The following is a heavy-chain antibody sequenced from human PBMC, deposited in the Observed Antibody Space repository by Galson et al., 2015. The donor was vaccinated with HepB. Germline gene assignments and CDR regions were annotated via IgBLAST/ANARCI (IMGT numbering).Heavy chain of an antibody. Sequence: LSLTCTVSGGSISSGGYYWSWIRQPPGKGLEWIGYIYYSGSTYYNPSLKSRVTISVDTSKNQFSLKLSSVTAADTAVYYCAREGRGSGSYYTNWYFDLWGRGTLVTVSS. CDR2: IYYSGST. D-gene: IGHD3-10*01. CDR3: AREGRGSGSYYTNWYFDL. CDR1: GGSISSGGYY. V-gene: IGHV4-30-4*01. J-gene: IGHJ2*01.